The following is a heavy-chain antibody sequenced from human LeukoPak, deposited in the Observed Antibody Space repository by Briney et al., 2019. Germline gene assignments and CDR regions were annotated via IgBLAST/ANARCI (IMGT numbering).Heavy chain of an antibody. CDR1: GFTFSSYA. D-gene: IGHD2-2*01. CDR2: ISSNVGST. V-gene: IGHV3-64*01. Sequence: GGSLRLSCAASGFTFSSYAMHWVRQAPGKGLEYVSAISSNVGSTYYANSVKSRFTISRDNSKNTLYLQMGSLRAEDMAVYYCARDSCSSTSCYDYYYYGMDVWGQGTTVTVSS. CDR3: ARDSCSSTSCYDYYYYGMDV. J-gene: IGHJ6*02.